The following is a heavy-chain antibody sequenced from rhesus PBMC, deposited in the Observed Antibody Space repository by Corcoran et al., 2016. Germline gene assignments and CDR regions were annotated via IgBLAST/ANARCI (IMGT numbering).Heavy chain of an antibody. J-gene: IGHJ4*01. CDR2: IRSKSNNYET. V-gene: IGHV3-118*01. Sequence: EVQLVESGGGLVQPVGSRRLSCSASGLLFSSFAMKRVRRASGKGLEWFGRIRSKSNNYETGYAASVKGRFTISREDSKNTAYLQMNSLKTEDTAVYYCPVTVVHPFDYWGQGVLVTVSS. CDR3: PVTVVHPFDY. CDR1: GLLFSSFA. D-gene: IGHD3S6*01.